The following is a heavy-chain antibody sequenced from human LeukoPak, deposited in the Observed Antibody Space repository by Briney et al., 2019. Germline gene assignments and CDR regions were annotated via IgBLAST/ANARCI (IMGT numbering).Heavy chain of an antibody. CDR3: ARDGPNYRFDH. CDR2: VYYSWST. J-gene: IGHJ4*02. V-gene: IGHV4-59*01. Sequence: SETLSLTCTVSGGSISSYYWSWIRQPPGKGLEWIGNVYYSWSTNYNPSLQSRVTISVDTSKNQFSLKLNSVTAADTAVYYCARDGPNYRFDHWGQGTLVTVSS. D-gene: IGHD3-10*01. CDR1: GGSISSYY.